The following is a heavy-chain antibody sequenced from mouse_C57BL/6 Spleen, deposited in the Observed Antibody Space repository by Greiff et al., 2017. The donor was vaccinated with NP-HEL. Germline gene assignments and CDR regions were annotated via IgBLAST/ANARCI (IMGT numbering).Heavy chain of an antibody. CDR1: GFSFNTYA. J-gene: IGHJ2*01. V-gene: IGHV10-1*01. D-gene: IGHD3-2*02. CDR3: VRQGQLRPFDY. CDR2: IRSKSNNYAT. Sequence: EVKLMESGGGLVQPKGSLKLSCAASGFSFNTYAMNWVRQAPGKGLEWVARIRSKSNNYATYYADSVKDRFTISRDDSESMLYLQMNNLKTEDTAMYYCVRQGQLRPFDYWGQGTTLTVSS.